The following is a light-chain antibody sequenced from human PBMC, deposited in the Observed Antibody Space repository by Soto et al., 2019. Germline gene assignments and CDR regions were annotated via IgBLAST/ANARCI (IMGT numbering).Light chain of an antibody. J-gene: IGLJ1*01. CDR1: TSDVGYYDY. Sequence: QSVLTQPRSVSGSPGQSVTISCTGTTSDVGYYDYVSWYQQHPGKAPKLMIFDVTKRPSGVPDRFSGSKSGNTASLTVSGLQAADEADYFCKSYAGSNTYVFGSGTKVTVL. V-gene: IGLV2-11*01. CDR3: KSYAGSNTYV. CDR2: DVT.